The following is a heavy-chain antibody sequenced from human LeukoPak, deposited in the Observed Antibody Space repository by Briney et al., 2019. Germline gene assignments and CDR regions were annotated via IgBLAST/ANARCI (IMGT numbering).Heavy chain of an antibody. D-gene: IGHD3-10*01. V-gene: IGHV3-48*01. CDR3: VRSGYYGSGSYYSLNGFDS. Sequence: PGGSLRLSCAASGFTFSSYSMNWVRQPPGKGLEWVAYVSISSIAIYYADSMKGRFTISRDNVDNSLHLQMNSLRAEDTAVYYCVRSGYYGSGSYYSLNGFDSWGQGTLVTVSS. CDR2: VSISSIAI. CDR1: GFTFSSYS. J-gene: IGHJ5*01.